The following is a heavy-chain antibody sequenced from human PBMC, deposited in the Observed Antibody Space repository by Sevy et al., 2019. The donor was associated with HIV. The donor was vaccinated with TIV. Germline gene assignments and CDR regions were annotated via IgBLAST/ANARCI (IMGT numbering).Heavy chain of an antibody. D-gene: IGHD6-13*01. CDR2: ISWDGGST. CDR1: GFTFDDYT. J-gene: IGHJ4*02. Sequence: GWSLRLSCAASGFTFDDYTMHWVRQAPGKGLEWVSLISWDGGSTYYADSVKGRFTISRDNSKNSLYLQMNSLRTEDTALYYCAREEAAGLDYWGQGTLVTVSA. CDR3: AREEAAGLDY. V-gene: IGHV3-43*01.